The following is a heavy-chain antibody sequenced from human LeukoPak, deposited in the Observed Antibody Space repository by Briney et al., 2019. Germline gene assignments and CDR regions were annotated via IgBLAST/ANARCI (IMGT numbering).Heavy chain of an antibody. Sequence: GGSLRLSCAASGFTFSSYSMNWVRQAPGKGLEWVSSISSSSSYIYYADSVKGRFTISRDNAKNSQYLQMNSLRAEDTAVYYCARGVARGFLFDYWGQGTLVTVSS. D-gene: IGHD3-22*01. CDR3: ARGVARGFLFDY. CDR2: ISSSSSYI. CDR1: GFTFSSYS. V-gene: IGHV3-21*01. J-gene: IGHJ4*02.